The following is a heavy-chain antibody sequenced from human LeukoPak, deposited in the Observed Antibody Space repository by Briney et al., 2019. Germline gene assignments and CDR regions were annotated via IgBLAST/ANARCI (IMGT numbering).Heavy chain of an antibody. J-gene: IGHJ4*02. D-gene: IGHD3-3*01. V-gene: IGHV1-2*02. CDR3: ARPNFWSDYYQGY. CDR2: INPNSGGT. CDR1: GYTFTGYY. Sequence: GASVKVSCKASGYTFTGYYMHWVRQSPGQGLEWMGGINPNSGGTNYAQKLQGRVTMTSDTAISTAYLELSRLRSDDTAVYYCARPNFWSDYYQGYWGQGTLVTVPS.